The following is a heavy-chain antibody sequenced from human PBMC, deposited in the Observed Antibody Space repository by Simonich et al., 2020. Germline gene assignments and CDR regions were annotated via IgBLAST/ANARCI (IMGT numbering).Heavy chain of an antibody. CDR1: GGSISSYY. CDR3: ARQEYSSSSFDY. V-gene: IGHV4-59*08. CDR2: IYYRGSN. J-gene: IGHJ4*02. Sequence: QVQLQESGPGLVKPSETLSLTCTVSGGSISSYYWSWIRPPPGKGLEWIGYIYYRGSNNYNPSLKSRGTISVDTSKNQFSLKLSSVTAADTAVYYCARQEYSSSSFDYWGQGTLVTVSS. D-gene: IGHD6-6*01.